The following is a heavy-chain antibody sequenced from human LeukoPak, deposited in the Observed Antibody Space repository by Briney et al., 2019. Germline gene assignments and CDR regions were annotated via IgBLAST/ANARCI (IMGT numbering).Heavy chain of an antibody. CDR3: ARRTPVRGVISYYYYYYMDV. D-gene: IGHD3-10*01. V-gene: IGHV1-2*02. Sequence: ASVKVSCKASGYTFTGYYMHWVRQAPGQGLEWMGWINPNSGGTNYAQKFQGRVTMTRDTSISTAYMELSRLRSDDTAVYYCARRTPVRGVISYYYYYYMDVWGKGTTVTVSS. CDR2: INPNSGGT. J-gene: IGHJ6*03. CDR1: GYTFTGYY.